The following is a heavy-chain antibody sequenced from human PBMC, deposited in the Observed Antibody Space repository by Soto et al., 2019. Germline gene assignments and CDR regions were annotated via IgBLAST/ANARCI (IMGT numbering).Heavy chain of an antibody. D-gene: IGHD6-25*01. CDR3: ARQVSSAWPPYYYDMDV. CDR2: IHYSGST. CDR1: GGSISSYF. V-gene: IGHV4-59*08. Sequence: SETLSLTCTVSGGSISSYFWSWIRQPPRRGLEWIGHIHYSGSTNYNPSLKSRVTISVDTSKNQVSLKLSSVTAADTAMYFCARQVSSAWPPYYYDMDVWGQGTTVTVSS. J-gene: IGHJ6*02.